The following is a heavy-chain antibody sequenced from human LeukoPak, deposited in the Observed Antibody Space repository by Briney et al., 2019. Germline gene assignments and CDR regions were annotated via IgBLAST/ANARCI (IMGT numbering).Heavy chain of an antibody. J-gene: IGHJ4*02. D-gene: IGHD6-19*01. Sequence: SETLSLTCTVSGVSISSYYWSWIRQPPGKGLEWIGYIYYSGSTNYNPSLKSRVTISVDTSKNQFSLKLSSVTAADTAVYYCARGRIAVAGTTDYWGQGTLVTVSS. V-gene: IGHV4-59*01. CDR1: GVSISSYY. CDR3: ARGRIAVAGTTDY. CDR2: IYYSGST.